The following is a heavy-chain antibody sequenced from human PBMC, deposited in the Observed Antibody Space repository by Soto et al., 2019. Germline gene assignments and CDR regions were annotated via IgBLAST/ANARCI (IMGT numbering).Heavy chain of an antibody. Sequence: QVQLQQSGPGLVQPSQTLSLTCAISGASVSSNSATWNWIRESPSRGLEWLGRTYYSYKWYNEYAVPVKSRIAINTDTSKNQFSLHLNSVTPEDTAVYSCERATHGAHWFDPWGQGTLVTVSS. D-gene: IGHD2-8*01. J-gene: IGHJ5*02. CDR1: GASVSSNSAT. CDR3: ERATHGAHWFDP. CDR2: TYYSYKWYN. V-gene: IGHV6-1*01.